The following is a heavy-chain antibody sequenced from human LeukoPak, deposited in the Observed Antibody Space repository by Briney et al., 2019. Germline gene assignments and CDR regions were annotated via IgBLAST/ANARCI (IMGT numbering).Heavy chain of an antibody. CDR2: IYASGST. CDR3: AGDTAMARIDY. D-gene: IGHD5-18*01. CDR1: GGSISNYY. V-gene: IGHV4-4*07. Sequence: SETLSLTCTLSGGSISNYYWSWIRQSAGKGLEWIGRIYASGSTNYNPSLKSRVTISVDTSKNQFSLKLSSVTAADTAVYYCAGDTAMARIDYWGQGTLVTVSS. J-gene: IGHJ4*02.